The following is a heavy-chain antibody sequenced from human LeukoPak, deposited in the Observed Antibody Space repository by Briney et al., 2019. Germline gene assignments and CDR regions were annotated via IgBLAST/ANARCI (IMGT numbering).Heavy chain of an antibody. CDR1: GGSISSYY. V-gene: IGHV4-59*01. CDR3: ARVVYSYGYKVFDY. CDR2: IYYSGST. D-gene: IGHD5-18*01. Sequence: SETLSLTGTVSGGSISSYYWSWIRQPPGKGLEWIGYIYYSGSTNYNPSLKSRVTISVDTSKNQFSLKLSSVTAADTAVYYCARVVYSYGYKVFDYWGQGTLVTVSS. J-gene: IGHJ4*02.